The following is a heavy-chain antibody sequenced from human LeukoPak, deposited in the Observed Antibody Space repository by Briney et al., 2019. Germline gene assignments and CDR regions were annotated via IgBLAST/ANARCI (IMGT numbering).Heavy chain of an antibody. D-gene: IGHD3-22*01. Sequence: GGSLRLSCAASGFTFSSYSMNWVRQAPGKGLEWVSSISSSSSYIYYADSVKGRFTISRDNAKNSLYLQMNSLRAEDTAVYYCARDRAYYYDSSGYGKYYYYMDVWGKGTTVTVSS. CDR3: ARDRAYYYDSSGYGKYYYYMDV. V-gene: IGHV3-21*01. CDR1: GFTFSSYS. J-gene: IGHJ6*03. CDR2: ISSSSSYI.